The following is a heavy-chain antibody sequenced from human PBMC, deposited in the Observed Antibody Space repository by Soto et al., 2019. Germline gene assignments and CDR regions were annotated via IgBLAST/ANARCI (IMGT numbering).Heavy chain of an antibody. CDR1: GFTVSSNY. V-gene: IGHV3-30*18. D-gene: IGHD1-1*01. Sequence: VQLVETGGGLIQPGGFLRLSCAASGFTVSSNYMSWVRQAPGKGLEWVAVISYDGSNKYYADSVKGRFTISRDNSKNTLYLQMNSLRAEDTAVYYCAKVLEVVDAFDIWGQGTMVTVSS. CDR3: AKVLEVVDAFDI. J-gene: IGHJ3*02. CDR2: ISYDGSNK.